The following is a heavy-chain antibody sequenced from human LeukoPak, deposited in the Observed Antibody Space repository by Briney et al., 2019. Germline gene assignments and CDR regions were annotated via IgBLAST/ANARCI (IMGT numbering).Heavy chain of an antibody. J-gene: IGHJ4*02. Sequence: KPSETLSLTSAVYGGSFSGYYCSWIRQPPGKGRERIGEINHSGSTNYNPSLKSRVTISVDTSKNQLSLRLSSVTAADTAVYYCARVPHDSSGYNYWGQGTLVTVSS. CDR2: INHSGST. CDR1: GGSFSGYY. CDR3: ARVPHDSSGYNY. V-gene: IGHV4-34*01. D-gene: IGHD3-22*01.